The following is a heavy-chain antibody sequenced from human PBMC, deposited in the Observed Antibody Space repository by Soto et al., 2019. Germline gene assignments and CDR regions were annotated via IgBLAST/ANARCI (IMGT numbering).Heavy chain of an antibody. D-gene: IGHD1-26*01. CDR3: ARARPPSIVGAGILLDY. CDR1: GFTFSDYY. CDR2: ISSSGSTI. V-gene: IGHV3-11*01. Sequence: QVQLVESGGGLVKPGGALRLSCAASGFTFSDYYMSWIRQAPGKGLEWVSYISSSGSTIYYADSVKGRFTISRDNAKNSLYMQLNSLRAEDTAVYYCARARPPSIVGAGILLDYWGQGTLVTVSS. J-gene: IGHJ4*02.